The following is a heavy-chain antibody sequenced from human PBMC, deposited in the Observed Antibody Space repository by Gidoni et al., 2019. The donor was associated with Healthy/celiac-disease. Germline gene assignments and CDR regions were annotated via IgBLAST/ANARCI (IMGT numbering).Heavy chain of an antibody. Sequence: EVQLVQSGAEVKKPGESLKISCKGSGYSFTSYWIGWVRQMPGKGLEWMGIIYPGDSDTRYSPSFQGQVTISADKSISTAYLQWSSLKASDTAMYYCARHASTLLRYFDWFGPPYGMDVWGQGTTVTVSS. D-gene: IGHD3-9*01. CDR3: ARHASTLLRYFDWFGPPYGMDV. V-gene: IGHV5-51*01. J-gene: IGHJ6*02. CDR1: GYSFTSYW. CDR2: IYPGDSDT.